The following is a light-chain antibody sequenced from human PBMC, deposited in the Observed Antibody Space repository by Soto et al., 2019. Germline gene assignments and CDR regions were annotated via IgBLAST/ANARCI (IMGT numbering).Light chain of an antibody. Sequence: QSVLTQPPLASGTPGQRVTISCSGSSSNIGSNYVYWYQQLPGTVPQLLIYRNSERPSGVPDRFSGSKSGTSASLAISGLRSEDEGDYYCAAWDDSLSGVVFGGGTQLTVL. J-gene: IGLJ2*01. CDR1: SSNIGSNY. CDR3: AAWDDSLSGVV. CDR2: RNS. V-gene: IGLV1-47*01.